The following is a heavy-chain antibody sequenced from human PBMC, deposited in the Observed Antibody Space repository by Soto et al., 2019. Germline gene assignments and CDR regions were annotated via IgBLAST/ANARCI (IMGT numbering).Heavy chain of an antibody. J-gene: IGHJ6*03. V-gene: IGHV1-3*01. CDR1: GYTFTSYA. D-gene: IGHD3-10*01. Sequence: ASVKVSCKASGYTFTSYAMRWVRQAPGQRLEWMGWINAGNGNTKYSQKFQGRVTITRDTSASTAYMELSSLRAEDTAVYYCARGGYYYGSGSYADYYYYYMDVWGKGTTVTV. CDR2: INAGNGNT. CDR3: ARGGYYYGSGSYADYYYYYMDV.